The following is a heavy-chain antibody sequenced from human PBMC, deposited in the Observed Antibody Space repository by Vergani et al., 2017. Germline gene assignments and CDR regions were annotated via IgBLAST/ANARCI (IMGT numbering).Heavy chain of an antibody. J-gene: IGHJ4*02. V-gene: IGHV3-21*01. CDR2: ISSSSSYI. CDR1: GFTFSSYS. D-gene: IGHD5-18*01. CDR3: ARDRDTAMVHDY. Sequence: EVQLVESGGGLVKPGGSLRLSCAASGFTFSSYSMNWVRQAPGKGLEWVSSISSSSSYIYYADSVKGRFTISRDNAKNSLYLQRNSLRAEDTAVYYCARDRDTAMVHDYWGQGTLVTVSS.